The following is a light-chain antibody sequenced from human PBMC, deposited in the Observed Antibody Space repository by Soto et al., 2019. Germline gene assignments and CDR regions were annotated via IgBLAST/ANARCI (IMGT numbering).Light chain of an antibody. CDR2: DAS. Sequence: EIVLTQSPATLSLSPGETASLSCRASQSIRSFLAWYHHKPGQAPRRLIYDASNRATGIPARFSGSGSGTDFTLTISSLEPEDFAVYYCQQRSNWPPALSFGGGTKVEI. CDR1: QSIRSF. V-gene: IGKV3-11*01. CDR3: QQRSNWPPALS. J-gene: IGKJ4*01.